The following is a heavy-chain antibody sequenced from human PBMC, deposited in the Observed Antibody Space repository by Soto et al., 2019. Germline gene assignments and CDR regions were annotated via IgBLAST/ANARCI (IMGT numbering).Heavy chain of an antibody. Sequence: QVQLVQSGAEVKKPGASVKVSCKASGYTFTSNGISWVRQAPGQGLEWMGWISAYNGNTNYAQKLQGRGTMTTDTSTSTAYMALRSLRSDASAVDYCARVLAYCVGVCYPIDYWGQGTLVTVSS. CDR2: ISAYNGNT. CDR1: GYTFTSNG. D-gene: IGHD2-21*02. V-gene: IGHV1-18*01. CDR3: ARVLAYCVGVCYPIDY. J-gene: IGHJ4*02.